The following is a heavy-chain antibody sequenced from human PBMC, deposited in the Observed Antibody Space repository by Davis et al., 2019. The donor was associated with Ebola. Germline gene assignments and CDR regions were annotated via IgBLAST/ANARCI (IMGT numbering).Heavy chain of an antibody. CDR1: GFTFSSYA. J-gene: IGHJ4*02. Sequence: GGSLRLSCAASGFTFSSYAMHWVRQAPGKGLEWVAVISYDGSNKYYADSVKGRFTISRDNSKNTLYLQMNSLRAEDTAVYYCARVGIAAAGTHYWGQGTLVTVSS. CDR3: ARVGIAAAGTHY. CDR2: ISYDGSNK. V-gene: IGHV3-30*04. D-gene: IGHD6-13*01.